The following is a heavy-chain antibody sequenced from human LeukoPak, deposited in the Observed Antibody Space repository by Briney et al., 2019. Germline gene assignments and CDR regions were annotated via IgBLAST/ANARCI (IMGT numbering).Heavy chain of an antibody. J-gene: IGHJ5*02. D-gene: IGHD6-13*01. Sequence: SSETLSLTCAVYGGSFSGYHWSWIRQPPGKGLEWIGEINHSGSTNYNPSLKSRVTISVDTSKNQFSLKLSSVTAADTAVYYCARGSSSWYNWFDPWGQGTLVTVSS. CDR1: GGSFSGYH. CDR2: INHSGST. V-gene: IGHV4-34*01. CDR3: ARGSSSWYNWFDP.